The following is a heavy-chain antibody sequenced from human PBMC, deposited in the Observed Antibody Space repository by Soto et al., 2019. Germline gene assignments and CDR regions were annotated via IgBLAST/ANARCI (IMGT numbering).Heavy chain of an antibody. CDR3: ARPAAGITGTNALDY. CDR1: GYSFTSYW. V-gene: IGHV5-51*01. Sequence: PGESLKISCKGSGYSFTSYWIGWVRQMPGKGLEWMGIIYPGDSDTRYSPSFQGQVTISADKSISTAYLQWSSLKASDTAMYYCARPAAGITGTNALDYWGQGTLVTVSS. CDR2: IYPGDSDT. J-gene: IGHJ4*02. D-gene: IGHD1-7*01.